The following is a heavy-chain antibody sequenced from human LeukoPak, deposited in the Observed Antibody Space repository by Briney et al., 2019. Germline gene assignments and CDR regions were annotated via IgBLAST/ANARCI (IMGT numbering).Heavy chain of an antibody. J-gene: IGHJ4*02. V-gene: IGHV3-7*01. D-gene: IGHD6-19*01. CDR1: GFTFSDYW. CDR3: ARALYNHGWFPDYFDY. CDR2: IKTDGSEK. Sequence: GGSLRLSCEGSGFTFSDYWMGWVRQAPGKGVQWVANIKTDGSEKYYVDSVKGRFTTSRDNAKNSLYLQMNSLRAEDTAVYYCARALYNHGWFPDYFDYWGQRTLVSLPS.